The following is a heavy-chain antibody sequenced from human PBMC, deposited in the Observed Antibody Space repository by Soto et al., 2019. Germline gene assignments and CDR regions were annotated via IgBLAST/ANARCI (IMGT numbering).Heavy chain of an antibody. Sequence: QVQLQESGPGLVKPSQTLSLTCTVSGGSISSVGYYWRWIRQPPGQRLEWIGYLYYSGSTYYNPSHKSRVTISVDTSKNQFSLKLSSVTAADTAVYYCARGEWLGERRFDPWGPGTLVTVSS. CDR3: ARGEWLGERRFDP. J-gene: IGHJ5*02. CDR2: LYYSGST. D-gene: IGHD3-16*01. V-gene: IGHV4-31*03. CDR1: GGSISSVGYY.